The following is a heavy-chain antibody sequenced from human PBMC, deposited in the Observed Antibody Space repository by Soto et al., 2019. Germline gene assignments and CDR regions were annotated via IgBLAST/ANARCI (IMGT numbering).Heavy chain of an antibody. CDR3: TRQDVVVPAAIPQFDP. Sequence: SVKVSCKASGYTFTGYYMHWGRQAPVQGLEWMGWISPYNGNTNYAQKLQGRVTMTTDTSTSTAYMELRSLRSDDTAVYYCTRQDVVVPAAIPQFDPWGQGTLVTVSS. CDR1: GYTFTGYY. J-gene: IGHJ5*02. D-gene: IGHD2-2*02. V-gene: IGHV1-18*04. CDR2: ISPYNGNT.